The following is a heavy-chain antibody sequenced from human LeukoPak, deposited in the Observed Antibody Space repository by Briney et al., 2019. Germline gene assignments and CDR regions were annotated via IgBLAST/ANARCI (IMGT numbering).Heavy chain of an antibody. D-gene: IGHD2-15*01. CDR1: GYTFTSYY. V-gene: IGHV1-46*01. Sequence: ASEKVSCMASGYTFTSYYMHWVRQAPGQGLEWMEIINPSGGSTSYAQKFQGRVTMTRDTSTSTVYMELSSLRSEDTAVYYCARDLGIVVVVAATPGVDYWGQGTLVTVSS. J-gene: IGHJ4*02. CDR3: ARDLGIVVVVAATPGVDY. CDR2: INPSGGST.